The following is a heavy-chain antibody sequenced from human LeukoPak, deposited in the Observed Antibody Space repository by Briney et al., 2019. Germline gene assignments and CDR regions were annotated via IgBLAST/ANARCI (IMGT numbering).Heavy chain of an antibody. J-gene: IGHJ6*03. Sequence: KPGGSLRLSCIASEFSVTAYSMNWVRQAPGKELEWVSTMSSSSSSSYIYYADSVRGRFTVSRDNAKNTLYLQMNSLRAEDTAVYYCAKRRGLELTYYYYMDVRGKGTTVTVSS. CDR1: EFSVTAYS. CDR2: MSSSSSSSYI. D-gene: IGHD1-7*01. V-gene: IGHV3-21*04. CDR3: AKRRGLELTYYYYMDV.